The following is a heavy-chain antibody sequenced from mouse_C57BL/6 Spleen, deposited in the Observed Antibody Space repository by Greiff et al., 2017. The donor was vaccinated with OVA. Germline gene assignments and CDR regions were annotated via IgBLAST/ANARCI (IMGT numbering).Heavy chain of an antibody. J-gene: IGHJ2*01. D-gene: IGHD2-5*01. CDR2: LYPGDGDT. V-gene: IGHV1-80*01. CDR3: ATLDSNFYFDY. CDR1: GYAFSSYW. Sequence: QVQLQQSGAELVKPGASVKISCKASGYAFSSYWMNWVKQRPGKGLEWIGQLYPGDGDTTYNGKFQGKATLTAYKSSSTAYMQLNSLTSEDSSVYFCATLDSNFYFDYWGQGTTLTVSS.